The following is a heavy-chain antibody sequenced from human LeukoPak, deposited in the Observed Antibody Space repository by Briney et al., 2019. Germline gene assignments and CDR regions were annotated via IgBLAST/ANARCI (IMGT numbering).Heavy chain of an antibody. J-gene: IGHJ4*02. CDR1: GGSISTSNYY. CDR3: ARDQYYYDSSGYLTFGY. V-gene: IGHV4-39*07. Sequence: SETLSLTCTVSGGSISTSNYYWGWIRQPPGKGLEWIGNIFYSGSTYYSPSLKSRVTISLDTSRNQFSLKLTSVTAADTAVYYCARDQYYYDSSGYLTFGYWGQGTLVTVSS. CDR2: IFYSGST. D-gene: IGHD3-22*01.